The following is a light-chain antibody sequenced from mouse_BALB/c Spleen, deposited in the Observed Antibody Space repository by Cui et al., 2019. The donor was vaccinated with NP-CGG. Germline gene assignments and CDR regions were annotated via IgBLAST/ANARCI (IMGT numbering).Light chain of an antibody. CDR1: TGAVTTSNY. CDR2: GTN. Sequence: QAVVPKASALNTSPGETVTLTCRSSTGAVTTSNYANWVQEKPDHLFTGLIGGTNNRAPGVPARFSGSLIGDKAALTITGAQTEDEAIYFCALWYSNHWVFGGGTKLTVL. CDR3: ALWYSNHWV. V-gene: IGLV1*01. J-gene: IGLJ1*01.